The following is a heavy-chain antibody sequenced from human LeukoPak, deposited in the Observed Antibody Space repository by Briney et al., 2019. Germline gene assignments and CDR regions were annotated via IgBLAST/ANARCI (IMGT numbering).Heavy chain of an antibody. Sequence: PSETLSLTCTVSGGSISSSSYYWGWIRQPPGKGLEWIGSIYYSGSTYYNPSLKSRVTISVDTSKNQFSLKLSSVTAADTAVYYCALPRARRGMDVWGKGTTVTVSS. J-gene: IGHJ6*04. D-gene: IGHD2-2*01. CDR3: ALPRARRGMDV. V-gene: IGHV4-39*01. CDR1: GGSISSSSYY. CDR2: IYYSGST.